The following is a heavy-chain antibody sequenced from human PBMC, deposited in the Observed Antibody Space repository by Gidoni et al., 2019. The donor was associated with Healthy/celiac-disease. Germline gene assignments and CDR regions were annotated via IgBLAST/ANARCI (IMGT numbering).Heavy chain of an antibody. CDR2: ISSSSSTI. V-gene: IGHV3-48*02. J-gene: IGHJ6*02. CDR1: GFTFSSYS. Sequence: EVQLVESGGGLVQPGGSLRLSCAASGFTFSSYSMNWVRQAPGKGLEWVSYISSSSSTIYYADSVKGRFTISRDNAKNSLYLQMNSLRDEDTAVYYCARDRLIAYCGGDCYSDYYYGMDVWGQGTTVTVSS. D-gene: IGHD2-21*02. CDR3: ARDRLIAYCGGDCYSDYYYGMDV.